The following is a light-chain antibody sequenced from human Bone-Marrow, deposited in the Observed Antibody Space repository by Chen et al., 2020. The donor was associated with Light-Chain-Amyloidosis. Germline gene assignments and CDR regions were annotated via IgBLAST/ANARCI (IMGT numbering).Light chain of an antibody. Sequence: QSLLTQPPSVFGSPGQRVTISCTGNRANFGAGLAVHWYQQLPGKAPKLLISTNSDRPSGVPDRFSGSKSGASASLAITGLQADDEGDYYCQSYDGNLKIYVFGTGTKVTVL. V-gene: IGLV1-40*01. J-gene: IGLJ1*01. CDR1: RANFGAGLA. CDR2: TNS. CDR3: QSYDGNLKIYV.